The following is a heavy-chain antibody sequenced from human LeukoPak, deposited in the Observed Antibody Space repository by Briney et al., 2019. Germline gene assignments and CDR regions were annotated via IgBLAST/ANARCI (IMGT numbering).Heavy chain of an antibody. D-gene: IGHD2-21*01. V-gene: IGHV4-34*01. CDR1: SGSFSGYF. Sequence: SETLSLTCAVYSGSFSGYFWSWIRQPPGKWLEWIGEINHGGSTNYNPSLKSRVTISVDTSKNQFSLKLSSVTAADTAVYYCARGMAFVDWGQGTLVTVSS. J-gene: IGHJ4*02. CDR2: INHGGST. CDR3: ARGMAFVD.